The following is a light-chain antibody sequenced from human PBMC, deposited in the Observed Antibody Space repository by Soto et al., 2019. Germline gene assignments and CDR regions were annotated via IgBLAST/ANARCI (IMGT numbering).Light chain of an antibody. CDR1: SSDVGGYNY. J-gene: IGLJ1*01. Sequence: QSALTQPASVSGSPGLSINISCTGTSSDVGGYNYVSWYQHHPGKAPKLIIYDVSNRPSGVSNPFSGSKSGNTASLTISGLQPEDEADYYCSLYTTSNTRQIVFGTGTKATVL. V-gene: IGLV2-14*03. CDR2: DVS. CDR3: SLYTTSNTRQIV.